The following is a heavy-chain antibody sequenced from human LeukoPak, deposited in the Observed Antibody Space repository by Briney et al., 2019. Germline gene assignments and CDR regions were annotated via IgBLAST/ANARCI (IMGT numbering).Heavy chain of an antibody. Sequence: PGGSLRLSCAASGFTFSSYSMNWVRQAPGKGLEWVSYISSSSSTIYYADSVKGRFTISRDNAKNSLYLQMNSLRAEDTAVYYCARVPYYYDSSGYYGWFDPWGQGTLVTVSS. CDR3: ARVPYYYDSSGYYGWFDP. J-gene: IGHJ5*02. CDR1: GFTFSSYS. CDR2: ISSSSSTI. D-gene: IGHD3-22*01. V-gene: IGHV3-48*01.